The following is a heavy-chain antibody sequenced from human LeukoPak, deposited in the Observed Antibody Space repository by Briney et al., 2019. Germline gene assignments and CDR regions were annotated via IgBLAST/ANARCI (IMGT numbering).Heavy chain of an antibody. CDR2: IHYSGST. V-gene: IGHV4-59*11. D-gene: IGHD3-10*01. Sequence: PSETLSLTCTVSGGSITSHFWSWIRQPPGKGLEWIGYIHYSGSTNYNPSLKSRVTISPDTSKNQLFLKLNSVTAADTAVYYCARLGWPGEAPGSWFDSWGQGTLVTGS. J-gene: IGHJ5*01. CDR3: ARLGWPGEAPGSWFDS. CDR1: GGSITSHF.